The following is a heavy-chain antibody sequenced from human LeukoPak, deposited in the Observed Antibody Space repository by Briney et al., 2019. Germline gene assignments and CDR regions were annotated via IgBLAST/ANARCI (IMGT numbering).Heavy chain of an antibody. CDR3: ARYQNYGSGRNYYYYMDV. D-gene: IGHD3-10*01. V-gene: IGHV4-4*07. CDR1: GGSISSYF. CDR2: IYTSGST. J-gene: IGHJ6*03. Sequence: SETLSLTCTVSGGSISSYFWSWIRQPAGKGLEWIGRIYTSGSTNYNHSLKSRVPMSVDTSKNQFSLKLSSVTAADTAVYYCARYQNYGSGRNYYYYMDVWGKGTTVTISS.